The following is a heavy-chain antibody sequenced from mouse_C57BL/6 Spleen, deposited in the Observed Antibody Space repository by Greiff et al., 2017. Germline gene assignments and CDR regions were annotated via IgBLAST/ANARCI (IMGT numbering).Heavy chain of an antibody. V-gene: IGHV1-82*01. CDR2: IYPGAGDT. Sequence: QVQLKQSGPELVKPGASVKISCKASGYAFSSSWMNWVQQRPGKGLEWIGRIYPGAGDTNYNGKFKGTATLTADKTSSKAYMQLSSLTSEDAAVYFCARTRLDDYIDYWGQGTTLTVSS. D-gene: IGHD2-3*01. J-gene: IGHJ2*01. CDR3: ARTRLDDYIDY. CDR1: GYAFSSSW.